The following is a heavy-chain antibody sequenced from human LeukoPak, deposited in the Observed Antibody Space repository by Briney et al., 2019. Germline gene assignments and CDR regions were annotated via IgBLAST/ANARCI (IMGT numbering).Heavy chain of an antibody. CDR3: AKAREYVGAIRANFDY. J-gene: IGHJ4*02. D-gene: IGHD1-26*01. CDR1: GYTFTSNY. Sequence: ASVKVSCKASGYTFTSNYIHWVRQAPGQGLEWMGMIYPRDGSTSYAQKFQGRVTVTRDTSTSTVHMELSGLRSEDTAVYYCAKAREYVGAIRANFDYWGQGTLVTVSS. CDR2: IYPRDGST. V-gene: IGHV1-46*01.